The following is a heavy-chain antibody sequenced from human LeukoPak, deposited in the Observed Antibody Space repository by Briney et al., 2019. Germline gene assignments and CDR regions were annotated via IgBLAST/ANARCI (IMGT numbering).Heavy chain of an antibody. V-gene: IGHV1-69*01. Sequence: SVKVSCKASGGTFSSYAISWVRQAPGQGLEWMGGIIPIFGTANYAQKFQGRVTITADESTSTAYMELSSLRSEDTAVYYCARVHLYYYGSGSDRTSAEYFQHWGQGTLVTVSS. CDR2: IIPIFGTA. J-gene: IGHJ1*01. CDR3: ARVHLYYYGSGSDRTSAEYFQH. CDR1: GGTFSSYA. D-gene: IGHD3-10*01.